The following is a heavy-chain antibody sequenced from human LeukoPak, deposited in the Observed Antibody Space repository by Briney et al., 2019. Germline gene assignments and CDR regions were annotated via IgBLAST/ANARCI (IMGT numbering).Heavy chain of an antibody. CDR3: ARYRTGSFDY. CDR1: GGSISSDY. V-gene: IGHV4-59*01. J-gene: IGHJ4*02. CDR2: IYYSGSA. D-gene: IGHD2-8*02. Sequence: SGTLSLTCTVSGGSISSDYWSWTRQPPGKGLEWIGYIYYSGSANYNPSLKSRVTISADTSKNQFSLKLSSVTAADTAVYYCARYRTGSFDYWGQGTLVTVSS.